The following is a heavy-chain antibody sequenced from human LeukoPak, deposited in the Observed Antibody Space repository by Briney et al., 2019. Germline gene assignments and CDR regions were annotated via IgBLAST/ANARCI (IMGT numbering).Heavy chain of an antibody. Sequence: GESLKISWKGSGYSFTSYWISWVRQMPGKGLEWMGRIDPSDSYTNYSPSFQGHVTISADKSITTAYLQWSSLKASDTAMYYCARRGIAVAGYAFDIWGQGTMVTVSS. V-gene: IGHV5-10-1*01. CDR2: IDPSDSYT. D-gene: IGHD6-19*01. CDR3: ARRGIAVAGYAFDI. CDR1: GYSFTSYW. J-gene: IGHJ3*02.